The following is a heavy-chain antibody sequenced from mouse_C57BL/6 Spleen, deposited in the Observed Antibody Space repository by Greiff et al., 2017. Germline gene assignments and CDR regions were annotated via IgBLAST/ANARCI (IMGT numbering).Heavy chain of an antibody. V-gene: IGHV5-4*01. J-gene: IGHJ1*03. Sequence: EVKLVESGGGLVKPGGSLKLSCAASGFTFSSYAMSWVRQTPEKRLEWVATISDGGSYTYYPDNVKGRFTISRDNAKNNLYLQMSHLKSEDTAMYYCARDCGSSYEYFDVWGTGTTVTVAS. CDR3: ARDCGSSYEYFDV. CDR1: GFTFSSYA. CDR2: ISDGGSYT. D-gene: IGHD1-1*01.